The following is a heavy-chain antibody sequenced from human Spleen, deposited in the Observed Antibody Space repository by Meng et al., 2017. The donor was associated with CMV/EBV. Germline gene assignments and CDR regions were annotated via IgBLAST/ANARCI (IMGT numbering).Heavy chain of an antibody. CDR2: ISWDGSGT. J-gene: IGHJ4*02. CDR1: GFTFDDYP. D-gene: IGHD6-6*01. CDR3: TRLGSSSSIDY. Sequence: SCAASGFTFDDYPMYWVRQAPGKGLEWVSLISWDGSGTSYADSVKGRFTISRDNRNKSLYLHMNSLRTEDTAFYYCTRLGSSSSIDYWGQGTLVTVSS. V-gene: IGHV3-43*01.